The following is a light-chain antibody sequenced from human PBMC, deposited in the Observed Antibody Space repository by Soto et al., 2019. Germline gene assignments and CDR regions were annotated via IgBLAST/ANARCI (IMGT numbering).Light chain of an antibody. Sequence: EIQMTQSPSTLSASVGARVTITCRASQSISTWVAWDQQRPGKAPKVLIYDASNLQSRVPSRFSGSGSGTEFTLSMSRLQPDDFATYFCQLYNGYLYTFGQGTKLEIK. J-gene: IGKJ2*01. V-gene: IGKV1-5*01. CDR1: QSISTW. CDR2: DAS. CDR3: QLYNGYLYT.